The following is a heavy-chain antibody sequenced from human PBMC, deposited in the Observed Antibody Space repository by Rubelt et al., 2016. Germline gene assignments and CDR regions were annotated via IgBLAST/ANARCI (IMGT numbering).Heavy chain of an antibody. V-gene: IGHV4-38-2*02. D-gene: IGHD3-22*01. CDR1: GYSISSGYY. CDR2: IYHSGST. Sequence: QVQLQESGPGLVKPSETLSLTCTVSGYSISSGYYWGWIRQPPGKGLEWIGSIYHSGSTYYNPSLKSRVTISVDTSKNQFSLKLSSVTAADTAVYYCAREGYYDSSGYYYLSDYWGQGTLVTVSS. J-gene: IGHJ4*02. CDR3: AREGYYDSSGYYYLSDY.